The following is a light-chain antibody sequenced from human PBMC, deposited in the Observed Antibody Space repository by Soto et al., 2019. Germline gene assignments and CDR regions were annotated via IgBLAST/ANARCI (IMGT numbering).Light chain of an antibody. CDR3: SSYAGTNNLLYV. Sequence: QPVLTQPASVSGSPGQSITISCTGTISDVGSYNYVSWYQQYPGKAPKLMIYDVSTRPSGVSDRFSGSKSGNTASLTVSGLQPEDEADYYCSSYAGTNNLLYVFGTGTKLTVL. J-gene: IGLJ1*01. CDR2: DVS. V-gene: IGLV2-14*03. CDR1: ISDVGSYNY.